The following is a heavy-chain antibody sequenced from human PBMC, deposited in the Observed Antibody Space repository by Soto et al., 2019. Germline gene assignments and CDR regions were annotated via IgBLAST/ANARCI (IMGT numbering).Heavy chain of an antibody. Sequence: EVQLLESGGGLVQRGGSLRLSCAASGFTFSSYAMSWARQAPGKGLEWVSAISGSGGSTYYADSVKGRFTISRDNSKKALDLQMNSRRAEDTAVYYCAKGVNYYDSSGYYSYYYNGMDVWGQGTTVTVSS. CDR3: AKGVNYYDSSGYYSYYYNGMDV. J-gene: IGHJ6*02. D-gene: IGHD3-22*01. CDR1: GFTFSSYA. CDR2: ISGSGGST. V-gene: IGHV3-23*01.